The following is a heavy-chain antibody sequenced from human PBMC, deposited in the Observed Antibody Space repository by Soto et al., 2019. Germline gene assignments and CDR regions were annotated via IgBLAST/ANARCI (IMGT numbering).Heavy chain of an antibody. V-gene: IGHV5-51*01. CDR2: IYPGDSDT. CDR3: ARHRTGSYDFWSGYLPYYYGMEV. CDR1: GYSFTSYW. Sequence: XESLKISCKGCGYSFTSYWIGWVRQMPGKGLEWMGIIYPGDSDTRYSPSFQGQVTISADKSISTAYLQWSSLKASDTAMYYCARHRTGSYDFWSGYLPYYYGMEVWGKGTTVTVSS. D-gene: IGHD3-3*01. J-gene: IGHJ6*04.